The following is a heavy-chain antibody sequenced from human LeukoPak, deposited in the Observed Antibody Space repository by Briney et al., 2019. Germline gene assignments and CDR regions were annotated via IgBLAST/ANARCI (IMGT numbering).Heavy chain of an antibody. CDR3: ARGMYSNYFHYYYYMDV. CDR2: IYYSGST. CDR1: GGSISSSNYY. Sequence: SETLSLTCTVSGGSISSSNYYWGWIRQPPGKGLEWIGSIYYSGSTYYNPSLKSRVTISVDTSKNQFSLKLSSVTAADTVVYYCARGMYSNYFHYYYYMDVWGKGTTVTVSS. J-gene: IGHJ6*03. V-gene: IGHV4-39*07. D-gene: IGHD4-11*01.